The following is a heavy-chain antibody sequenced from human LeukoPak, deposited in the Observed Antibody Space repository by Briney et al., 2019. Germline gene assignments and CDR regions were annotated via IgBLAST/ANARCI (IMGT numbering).Heavy chain of an antibody. J-gene: IGHJ4*02. CDR1: GFTFSSYR. D-gene: IGHD3-3*01. CDR2: IKQDGSEK. Sequence: GGSLRLSCAASGFTFSSYRMSWVRQAPGKGLEWVANIKQDGSEKYYVDSVKGRFTISRDNAKNSLYLQMNSLRAEDTAVYYCAREDFWSAFDYWGQGTLVTVSS. V-gene: IGHV3-7*01. CDR3: AREDFWSAFDY.